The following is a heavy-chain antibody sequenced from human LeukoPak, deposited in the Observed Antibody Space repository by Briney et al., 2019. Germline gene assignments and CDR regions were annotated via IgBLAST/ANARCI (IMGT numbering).Heavy chain of an antibody. V-gene: IGHV3-9*01. CDR3: ARDGGGSGLDY. CDR1: GFTFDDYA. J-gene: IGHJ4*02. D-gene: IGHD3-16*01. Sequence: GGSLRLSCAASGFTFDDYAMHWVRQAPGKGLEWVSGISWNSGSIGYADSVKGRFTISRDNAKNSLYLQMNSLRAEDTAVYYCARDGGGSGLDYWGQGTLVTVSS. CDR2: ISWNSGSI.